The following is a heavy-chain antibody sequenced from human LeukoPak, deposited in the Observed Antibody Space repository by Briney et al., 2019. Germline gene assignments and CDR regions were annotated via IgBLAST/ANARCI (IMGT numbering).Heavy chain of an antibody. CDR3: ARDHYYNSSGYTFGY. Sequence: SETLSLTCTVSGGSISNYYWSWIRQPPGKGLEWIGYIYSSGTTNYNPSLKGRVTISVDTSKNQFSLKLSSATAADTAVYYCARDHYYNSSGYTFGYWGQGTLVTVSS. CDR1: GGSISNYY. J-gene: IGHJ4*02. V-gene: IGHV4-59*01. D-gene: IGHD3-22*01. CDR2: IYSSGTT.